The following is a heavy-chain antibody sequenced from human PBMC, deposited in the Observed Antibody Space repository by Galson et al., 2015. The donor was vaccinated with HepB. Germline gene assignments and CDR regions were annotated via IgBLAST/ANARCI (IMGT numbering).Heavy chain of an antibody. CDR2: ISSSSSTI. D-gene: IGHD3-22*01. Sequence: SLRLSCAASGFTFSSYSMNWVRQAPGKELEWVSYISSSSSTIYYADSVKGRFTISRDNAKNSLYLQMNSLRDEDTAVYYCARDLVTMIVVGSSRVVFYYGMDVWGQGTTVTVSS. CDR3: ARDLVTMIVVGSSRVVFYYGMDV. J-gene: IGHJ6*02. V-gene: IGHV3-48*02. CDR1: GFTFSSYS.